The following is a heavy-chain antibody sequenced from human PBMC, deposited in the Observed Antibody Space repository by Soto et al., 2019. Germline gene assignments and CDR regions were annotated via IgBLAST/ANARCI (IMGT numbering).Heavy chain of an antibody. CDR3: TRVGGYYGDYPNFDY. V-gene: IGHV4-59*01. CDR1: GSSISPFY. D-gene: IGHD4-17*01. Sequence: PSETLSLTCTVSGSSISPFYWSWIRQPPGKGLEWIGYIYYTGSTNYNPSLKGRVTLSLGTSRNQLSLKLSSVTAADTAVYYCTRVGGYYGDYPNFDYWGTGTLVTVSS. CDR2: IYYTGST. J-gene: IGHJ4*01.